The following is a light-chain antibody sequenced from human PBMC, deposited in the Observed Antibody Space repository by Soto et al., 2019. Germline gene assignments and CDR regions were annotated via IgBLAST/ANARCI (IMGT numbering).Light chain of an antibody. CDR2: AAS. CDR1: QGISNS. Sequence: DIQMTQSPSSLSASVGDTVTITCRASQGISNSLAWFQQKPGRVPQFLIYAASTLQPGVPPRFSGSGSGTDFTLTISSLQPGDVATYYCQNYNSAPLTFGPGTRVDIK. J-gene: IGKJ3*01. V-gene: IGKV1-27*01. CDR3: QNYNSAPLT.